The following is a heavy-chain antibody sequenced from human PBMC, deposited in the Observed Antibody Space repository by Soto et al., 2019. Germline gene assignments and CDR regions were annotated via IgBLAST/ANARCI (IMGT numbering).Heavy chain of an antibody. Sequence: GGSLRLSCTASGFTFGDYAMSWVRQAPGKGLEWVGFIRSKAYGGTTEYAASVKGRFTISRDDSKSIAYLQMNSLKTEDTAVYYCTRDFNSGWTYYYYYYGMDVWGQGTTVTVSS. CDR1: GFTFGDYA. CDR2: IRSKAYGGTT. J-gene: IGHJ6*02. V-gene: IGHV3-49*04. D-gene: IGHD6-19*01. CDR3: TRDFNSGWTYYYYYYGMDV.